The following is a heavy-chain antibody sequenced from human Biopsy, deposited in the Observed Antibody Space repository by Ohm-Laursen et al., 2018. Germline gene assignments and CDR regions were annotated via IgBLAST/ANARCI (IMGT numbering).Heavy chain of an antibody. V-gene: IGHV1-2*02. Sequence: ASVKVSCKASGFSFTGYYIHWVRQAPGQGLEWMGWISPKSGGTNYAQKFQGNITMTKNTSMSTAYMEMSRLRSDGTAVYYCALQSVAQMKNFDYWGQGTLVTVSS. CDR2: ISPKSGGT. J-gene: IGHJ4*02. CDR3: ALQSVAQMKNFDY. CDR1: GFSFTGYY. D-gene: IGHD6-19*01.